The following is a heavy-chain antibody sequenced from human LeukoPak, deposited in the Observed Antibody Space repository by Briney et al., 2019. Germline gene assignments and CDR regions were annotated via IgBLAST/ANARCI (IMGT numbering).Heavy chain of an antibody. V-gene: IGHV3-23*01. CDR3: AKTVAAILIFDY. J-gene: IGHJ4*02. Sequence: PSETLSLTCADYGGSFSGYYWSWVRQAPGKGLEWVSAISGSGGSTYYADSVKGRFTISRDNSKNTLYLQMNSLRAEDTAVYYCAKTVAAILIFDYWGQGTLVTVSS. CDR1: GGSFSGYY. CDR2: ISGSGGST. D-gene: IGHD2-15*01.